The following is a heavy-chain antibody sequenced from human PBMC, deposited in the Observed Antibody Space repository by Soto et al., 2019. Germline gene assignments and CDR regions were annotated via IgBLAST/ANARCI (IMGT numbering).Heavy chain of an antibody. CDR1: GFTFDDYG. D-gene: IGHD2-2*01. V-gene: IGHV3-20*04. CDR3: ARDSSLVPADNPPDAFDI. CDR2: INWNGGST. J-gene: IGHJ3*02. Sequence: EVQLVESGGGVVRPGGSLRLSCAASGFTFDDYGMSWVRQAPGKGLEWVSGINWNGGSTGYADSVKGRFTISRDNAKNSLYLQMNSLRAEDTDLYYCARDSSLVPADNPPDAFDIWGQGTMVTVS.